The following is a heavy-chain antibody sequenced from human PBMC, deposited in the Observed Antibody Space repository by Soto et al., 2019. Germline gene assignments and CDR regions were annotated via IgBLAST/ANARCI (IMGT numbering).Heavy chain of an antibody. CDR1: GFTFSSYG. J-gene: IGHJ6*02. D-gene: IGHD1-1*01. V-gene: IGHV3-33*01. CDR2: IWYDGSNK. Sequence: GGSLRLSCGASGFTFSSYGMHWVRQAPGKGLEWVAVIWYDGSNKYYADSVKGRFTISRDNSKNTLYLQMNSLRAEDTAVYYCARDKNGRRPYFYGMDVWGQGTTVTVSS. CDR3: ARDKNGRRPYFYGMDV.